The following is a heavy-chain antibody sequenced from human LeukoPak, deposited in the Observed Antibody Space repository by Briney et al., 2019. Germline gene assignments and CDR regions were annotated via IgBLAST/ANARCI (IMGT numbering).Heavy chain of an antibody. Sequence: SETLSLTCTVSGGSISSSSHFWSWIRQPPGKGLEWIGSIYYSGNTYYNSSLKSRVTISVDTSKNQFSLKLSSVTAADTAVYYCARHENIVVVLAATGFDNWGQGTLVTVSS. CDR1: GGSISSSSHF. CDR3: ARHENIVVVLAATGFDN. V-gene: IGHV4-39*01. D-gene: IGHD2-15*01. CDR2: IYYSGNT. J-gene: IGHJ4*02.